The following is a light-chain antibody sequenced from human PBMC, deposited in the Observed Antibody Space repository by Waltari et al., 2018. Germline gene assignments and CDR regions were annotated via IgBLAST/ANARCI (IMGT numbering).Light chain of an antibody. CDR1: QSVLYSSNTKNY. J-gene: IGKJ1*01. CDR3: QHYYSPPWT. CDR2: WAS. Sequence: DIVMTQSPDSLAVSLGDRSTINCKSSQSVLYSSNTKNYLAWYQQKPGHPPKLLIYWASTREAGVTDRFSGSVSGTDFTLTSSSLQAEDVAVYYCQHYYSPPWTFGQGTKVEIK. V-gene: IGKV4-1*01.